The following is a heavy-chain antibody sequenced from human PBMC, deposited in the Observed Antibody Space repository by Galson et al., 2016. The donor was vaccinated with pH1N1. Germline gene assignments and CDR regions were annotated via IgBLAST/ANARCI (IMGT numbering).Heavy chain of an antibody. J-gene: IGHJ4*02. V-gene: IGHV1-46*01. CDR3: ARRYYFDY. CDR1: GSSVTRYN. Sequence: SVKVSCKAAGSSVTRYNMTWVRQAPGQGLAWMGIIDPSDGTTTYSQKFQGRIILTMDTSTNSVHMELTTLRSDDTATYFCARRYYFDYWGQGTLVTVPS. CDR2: IDPSDGTT.